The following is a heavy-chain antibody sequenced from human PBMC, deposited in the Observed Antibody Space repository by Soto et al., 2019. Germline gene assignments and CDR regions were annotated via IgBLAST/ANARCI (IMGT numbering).Heavy chain of an antibody. Sequence: RASVKVSCKASGGTFSSYAISWVRQAPGQGLEWMGGIIPIFGTANYAQKFQGRVTITADESTSTAYMELSSLRSEDTAVYYCARVRSDIVATTNWFDPWGQGTLVTVSS. V-gene: IGHV1-69*13. CDR1: GGTFSSYA. J-gene: IGHJ5*02. CDR2: IIPIFGTA. CDR3: ARVRSDIVATTNWFDP. D-gene: IGHD5-12*01.